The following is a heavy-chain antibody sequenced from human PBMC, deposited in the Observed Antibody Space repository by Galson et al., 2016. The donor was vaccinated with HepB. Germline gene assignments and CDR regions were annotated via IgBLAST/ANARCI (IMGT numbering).Heavy chain of an antibody. CDR1: GFTFSTYA. CDR3: AKDRDYAT. J-gene: IGHJ5*02. D-gene: IGHD4-17*01. Sequence: LRLSCAASGFTFSTYAMSWVRQAPGKGLEWVSIISGSGTSTNYADSVKGRFTISRDNFKNTLYLQMSSLRAEDTAIYYCAKDRDYATWGQGTLVTVSS. V-gene: IGHV3-23*01. CDR2: ISGSGTST.